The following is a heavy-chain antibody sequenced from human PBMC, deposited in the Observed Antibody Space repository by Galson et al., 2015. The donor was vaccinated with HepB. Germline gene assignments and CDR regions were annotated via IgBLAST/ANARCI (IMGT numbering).Heavy chain of an antibody. D-gene: IGHD6-6*01. J-gene: IGHJ6*02. Sequence: SVKVSCKASGGTFSSYAISWVRQAPGQGLEWMGGIIPLFGTANYAQKFQGRVTIIADKSTSTAYMELSSLRSEDTAVYYCASGVARLHYYYGMDVWGQGTTVTVSS. CDR1: GGTFSSYA. V-gene: IGHV1-69*06. CDR3: ASGVARLHYYYGMDV. CDR2: IIPLFGTA.